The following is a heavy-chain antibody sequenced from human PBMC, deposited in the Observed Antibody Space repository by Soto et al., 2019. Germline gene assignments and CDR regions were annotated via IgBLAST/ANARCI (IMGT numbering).Heavy chain of an antibody. V-gene: IGHV4-31*03. Sequence: QVQLQESGPGLVKPSQTLSLTCTVSGGSISSGGYYWSWIRQHPGKGLEWIGYIYHSGSTSYNPSLRSRVTITVDTSKNQSSLKLSSVTAAETAVYYCARRGSWCSDAFDIWGQGTMVTVSS. CDR3: ARRGSWCSDAFDI. CDR2: IYHSGST. J-gene: IGHJ3*02. CDR1: GGSISSGGYY. D-gene: IGHD6-13*01.